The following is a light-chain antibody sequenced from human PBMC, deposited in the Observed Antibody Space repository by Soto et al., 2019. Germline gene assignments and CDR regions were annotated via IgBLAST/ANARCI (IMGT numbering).Light chain of an antibody. J-gene: IGKJ2*01. V-gene: IGKV1-5*03. CDR3: QQYYNLHT. CDR1: QSLSGW. CDR2: KTS. Sequence: DIQMTQSPSTLFAYVGDRVTITCRASQSLSGWLAWYQQKPGKAPKLLIYKTSTLESGVPSRFGGSGSGTDFTLTISSLQPEDFATYYCQQYYNLHTFGQGTKLEIK.